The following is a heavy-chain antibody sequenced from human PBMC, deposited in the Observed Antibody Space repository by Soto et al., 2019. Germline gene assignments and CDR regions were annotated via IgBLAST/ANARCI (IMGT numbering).Heavy chain of an antibody. Sequence: ASVKVSCKASGFTFTSSAVQWVRQALGQRLEWIGWIVVGSGNTNYAQKFQERVTITRDMSTSTAYMELSSLRSEDTAVYYCAAVYYDSSGYYLPLAFDIWGQGTMVTVSS. V-gene: IGHV1-58*01. D-gene: IGHD3-22*01. J-gene: IGHJ3*02. CDR3: AAVYYDSSGYYLPLAFDI. CDR2: IVVGSGNT. CDR1: GFTFTSSA.